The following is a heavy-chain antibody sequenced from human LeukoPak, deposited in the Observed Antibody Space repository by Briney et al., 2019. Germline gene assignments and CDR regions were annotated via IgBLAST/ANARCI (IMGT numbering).Heavy chain of an antibody. CDR3: ARLANGDRNFDY. CDR1: GYTFSGNY. J-gene: IGHJ4*02. V-gene: IGHV1-2*02. CDR2: IIPKSGVT. D-gene: IGHD4-17*01. Sequence: GASVKVSCKASGYTFSGNYMHWVRQAPGQGLRWMGWIIPKSGVTNYAQKFQGRVTMTRDTSISTAYMELSSLRSDDTAVYYCARLANGDRNFDYWGQGTLVTVSS.